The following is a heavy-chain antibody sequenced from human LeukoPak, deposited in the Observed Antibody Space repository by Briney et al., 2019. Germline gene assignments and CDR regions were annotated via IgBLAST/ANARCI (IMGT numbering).Heavy chain of an antibody. CDR3: ASFYCSGGSCYQYFSYYYMDV. J-gene: IGHJ6*03. CDR1: GGSISSYY. CDR2: IYYSGST. Sequence: SETLSLTCTVSGGSISSYYWSWIRQPPGKGLEWIGYIYYSGSTYYNPSLKSRVTMSVDTSKNQFSLKLSSVTAADTAVYYCASFYCSGGSCYQYFSYYYMDVWGKGTTVTISS. V-gene: IGHV4-59*04. D-gene: IGHD2-15*01.